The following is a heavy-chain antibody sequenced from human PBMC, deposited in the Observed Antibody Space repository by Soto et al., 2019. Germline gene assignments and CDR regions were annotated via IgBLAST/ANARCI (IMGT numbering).Heavy chain of an antibody. Sequence: EVQLVESGGGLVKPGGSLRLSCAASGITFSSYSMNWVRQAPGKGLEWVSSISSTGTYIDYADSVKGRFTISRDNAKNSLFLQMDSLRAEDAALYYCASESTPYRSSSPASAIWRKGIMITVSS. CDR1: GITFSSYS. CDR2: ISSTGTYI. J-gene: IGHJ3*02. V-gene: IGHV3-21*01. D-gene: IGHD6-6*01. CDR3: ASESTPYRSSSPASAI.